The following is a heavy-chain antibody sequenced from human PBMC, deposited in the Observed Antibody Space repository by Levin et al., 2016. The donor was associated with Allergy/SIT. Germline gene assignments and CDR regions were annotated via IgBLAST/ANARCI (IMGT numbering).Heavy chain of an antibody. Sequence: SETLSLTCNVSGGSISTGDYYWGWVRQPAGQPLEWIGRIYTTGRSNYNPSLRGAVTLSVDASRNQFSLRMTSVTAADTAVYYCVREHYFASGSYWNGMDVWGQGTTVTVSS. CDR2: IYTTGRS. CDR3: VREHYFASGSYWNGMDV. J-gene: IGHJ6*02. D-gene: IGHD3-10*01. CDR1: GGSISTGDYY. V-gene: IGHV4-61*02.